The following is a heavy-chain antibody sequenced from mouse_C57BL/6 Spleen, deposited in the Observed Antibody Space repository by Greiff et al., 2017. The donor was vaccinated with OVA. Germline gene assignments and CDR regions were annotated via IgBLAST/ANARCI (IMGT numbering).Heavy chain of an antibody. CDR1: GYTFPDYY. J-gene: IGHJ3*01. D-gene: IGHD2-4*01. CDR3: ARSGYDYDGGPWFAY. CDR2: IGPGSGST. Sequence: VQLQQSGAELVKPGASVKISCKASGYTFPDYYINWVKQRPGQGLEWIGKIGPGSGSTYYNEKFKGKATLTADKSSSTAYMQLSSLTSEDAAVYFCARSGYDYDGGPWFAYWGQGTLVTVSA. V-gene: IGHV1-77*01.